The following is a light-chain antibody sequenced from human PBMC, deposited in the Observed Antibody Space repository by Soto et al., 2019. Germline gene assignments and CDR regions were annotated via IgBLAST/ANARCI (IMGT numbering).Light chain of an antibody. J-gene: IGKJ4*01. CDR1: QSISSY. CDR2: AAS. Sequence: DIQMTQTPSSLSASVGDRVTITFLASQSISSYLNWYQQKPGKAPKLLIYAASSLQSGVPSRFSGSESGTDFTLTISSLQPEDSASYYCQQYYNSVLTFGGGTKVDNK. CDR3: QQYYNSVLT. V-gene: IGKV1-39*01.